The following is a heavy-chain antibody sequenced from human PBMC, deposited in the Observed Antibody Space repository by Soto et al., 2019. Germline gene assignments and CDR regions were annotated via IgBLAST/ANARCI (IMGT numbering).Heavy chain of an antibody. CDR3: ARGRATTYLTAFDY. J-gene: IGHJ4*02. CDR2: IIPGFGTA. Sequence: QVQLVQSGAEVQKPGSSVKVSCKASGGTFISYAISWVRQAPGRGLEWMGGIIPGFGTANYTQKFQGRVTITADEATSTAYMELSSLRSEDTALDYCARGRATTYLTAFDYWGQGALVTVSS. CDR1: GGTFISYA. V-gene: IGHV1-69*01. D-gene: IGHD1-20*01.